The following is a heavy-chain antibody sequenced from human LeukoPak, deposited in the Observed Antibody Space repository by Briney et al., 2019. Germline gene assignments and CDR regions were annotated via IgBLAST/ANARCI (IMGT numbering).Heavy chain of an antibody. J-gene: IGHJ5*02. CDR3: ARQQLVPVNWFDP. D-gene: IGHD6-13*01. Sequence: SVKVFCKASGGTFSSYAISWVRQAPGQGPEWMGRIIPILGIANYAQKFQGRVTITADKSTSTAYMELSSLRSEDTAVYYCARQQLVPVNWFDPWGQGTLVTVSS. CDR2: IIPILGIA. V-gene: IGHV1-69*04. CDR1: GGTFSSYA.